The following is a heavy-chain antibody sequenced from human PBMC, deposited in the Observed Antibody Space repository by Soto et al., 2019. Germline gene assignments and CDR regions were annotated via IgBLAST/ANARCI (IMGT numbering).Heavy chain of an antibody. CDR3: ARDFHRAQTVVTYGVNYYYGMDV. CDR2: ISSSSSTI. J-gene: IGHJ6*02. D-gene: IGHD2-21*02. V-gene: IGHV3-48*02. CDR1: GFTFSSYS. Sequence: EVQLVESGGGLVQPGGSLRLSCAASGFTFSSYSMNWVRQAPGKGLEWVSYISSSSSTIYYADSAKGRFTISRDNAKNSLYLQMNSLRDEDTAVYYCARDFHRAQTVVTYGVNYYYGMDVWGQGTTVTVSS.